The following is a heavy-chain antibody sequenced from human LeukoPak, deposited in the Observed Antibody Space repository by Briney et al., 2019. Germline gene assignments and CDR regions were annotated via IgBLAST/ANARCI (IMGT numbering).Heavy chain of an antibody. D-gene: IGHD3-22*01. CDR3: AREGDDTTFDY. V-gene: IGHV1-2*02. Sequence: ASVKVSCKASGYTFTGYYMHFVPQSPVQWLEWMGWINPNSGGTNYAQKFQGRVTMTRDTSISTAYMELSRLRSDDTAVYYCAREGDDTTFDYWGQGTLVTVSS. CDR2: INPNSGGT. CDR1: GYTFTGYY. J-gene: IGHJ4*02.